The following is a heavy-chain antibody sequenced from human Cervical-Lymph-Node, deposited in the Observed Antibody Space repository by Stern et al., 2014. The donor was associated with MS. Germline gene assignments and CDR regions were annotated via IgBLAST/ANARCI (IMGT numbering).Heavy chain of an antibody. CDR3: ARGGRGVGLEY. D-gene: IGHD3-10*01. Sequence: VQLEASGGGLVQPGRSLSLSCVASGFTFSTYAMHWVRQAPGKGLEWVTFVSYDGTQRNSTDSVKARFTISRDNSKNTLYLHMNSLRDEDTAVYFCARGGRGVGLEYWGQGALVTVSS. CDR1: GFTFSTYA. J-gene: IGHJ4*02. CDR2: VSYDGTQR. V-gene: IGHV3-30-3*01.